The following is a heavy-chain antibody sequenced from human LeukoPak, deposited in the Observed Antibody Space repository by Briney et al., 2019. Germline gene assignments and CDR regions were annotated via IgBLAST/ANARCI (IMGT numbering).Heavy chain of an antibody. CDR3: TIHNFKTTAISSFDC. J-gene: IGHJ4*02. CDR2: IKSKIDGETT. Sequence: GGSLRLSCAGSGFSFSEAWMSWVRQAPGKGLEWVGRIKSKIDGETTEYAAPVKGRLSVSRDDSEKTLYLQMNSLKSEDTAVYYCTIHNFKTTAISSFDCWGQGTLVTVSS. V-gene: IGHV3-15*01. D-gene: IGHD4-17*01. CDR1: GFSFSEAW.